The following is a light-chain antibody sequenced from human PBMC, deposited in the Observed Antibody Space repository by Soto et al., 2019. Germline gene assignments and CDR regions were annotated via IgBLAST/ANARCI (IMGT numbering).Light chain of an antibody. CDR3: QQYGSSPLT. CDR1: QSVTSTY. V-gene: IGKV3-20*01. CDR2: GAS. J-gene: IGKJ1*01. Sequence: EIVLTQSPGTLSLSPGERATLSCRAIQSVTSTYLAWYQQKPGQPPRLLIYGASSRATGIPDRFSGSGSVTDFTLTISRLAPEDFAVSYCQQYGSSPLTFGQGTKV.